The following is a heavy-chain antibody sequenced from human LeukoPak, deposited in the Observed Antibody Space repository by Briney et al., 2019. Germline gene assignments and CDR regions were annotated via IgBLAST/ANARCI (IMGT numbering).Heavy chain of an antibody. CDR3: ARDPEYYDFWSGLYYYYGMDV. J-gene: IGHJ6*02. V-gene: IGHV4-31*03. CDR2: IYYSGST. Sequence: SETLSLTCTVSGGSISSGGYYWSWIRQHPGKGLEWIGYIYYSGSTYYNPSLKSRVTISVDTSKNQFSLKLSSVTAADTAVYYCARDPEYYDFWSGLYYYYGMDVWGQGTTVTVSS. D-gene: IGHD3-3*01. CDR1: GGSISSGGYY.